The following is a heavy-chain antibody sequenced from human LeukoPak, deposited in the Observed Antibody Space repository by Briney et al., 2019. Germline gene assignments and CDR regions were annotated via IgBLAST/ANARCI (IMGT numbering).Heavy chain of an antibody. V-gene: IGHV1-69*13. CDR1: GCTFSSYA. CDR3: ARGEWLRSIDY. D-gene: IGHD5-12*01. CDR2: IIPIFGTA. J-gene: IGHJ4*02. Sequence: SVKVSCKASGCTFSSYAISWVRQAPGQGLAWMGGIIPIFGTANYAQKFQGRVTITADESTSTAYMDLSRLRSEDTAVYYCARGEWLRSIDYWGQGTLVTVSS.